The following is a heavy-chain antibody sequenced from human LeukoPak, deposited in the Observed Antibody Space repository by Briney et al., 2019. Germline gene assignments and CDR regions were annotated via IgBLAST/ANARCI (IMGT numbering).Heavy chain of an antibody. CDR2: IYYSGST. CDR1: GGSISSYY. V-gene: IGHV4-59*12. CDR3: ARGIAAAGTLPFDY. Sequence: PSETLSLTCTVSGGSISSYYWSWIRQPPGKGLEWIGYIYYSGSTYYNPSLKSRVTISVDRSKNQFSLKLSSVTAADTAVYYCARGIAAAGTLPFDYWGQGTLVTVSS. D-gene: IGHD6-13*01. J-gene: IGHJ4*02.